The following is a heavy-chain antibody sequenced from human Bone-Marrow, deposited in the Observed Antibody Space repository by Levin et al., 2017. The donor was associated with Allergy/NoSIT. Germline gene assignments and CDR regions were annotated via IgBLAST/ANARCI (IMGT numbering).Heavy chain of an antibody. Sequence: PSETLSLTCTVSGGSLSSFYWSWIRQPAAKGLEWIGRISTSGSTNYNPSLKSRVTMSVDTSENQISLKLSSVTAADTAVYYCARASTGTYYYYDYWGQGTLVTVFS. CDR3: ARASTGTYYYYDY. CDR1: GGSLSSFY. J-gene: IGHJ4*02. CDR2: ISTSGST. D-gene: IGHD1-1*01. V-gene: IGHV4-4*07.